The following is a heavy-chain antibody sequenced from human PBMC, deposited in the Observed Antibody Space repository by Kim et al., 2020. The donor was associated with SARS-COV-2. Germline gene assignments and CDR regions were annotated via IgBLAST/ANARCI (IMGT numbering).Heavy chain of an antibody. V-gene: IGHV3-23*01. D-gene: IGHD1-7*01. CDR3: AKDLGTGTRGTLDY. CDR2: ISGSSSRT. Sequence: GGSLRLSCAASGFTFSSYAMSWVRQAPGKGLEWVSGISGSSSRTYYADSVKGRFTFFRDNSENTLYLQMNSLRAEDTAVYYCAKDLGTGTRGTLDYWGQGTLVTVSS. CDR1: GFTFSSYA. J-gene: IGHJ4*02.